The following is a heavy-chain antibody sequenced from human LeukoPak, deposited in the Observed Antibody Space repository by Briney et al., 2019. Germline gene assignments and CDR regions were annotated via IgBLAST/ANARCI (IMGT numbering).Heavy chain of an antibody. CDR3: ARVGDFWSGYPNWYFDL. CDR2: IYYSGST. J-gene: IGHJ2*01. V-gene: IGHV4-59*01. CDR1: GGSISSYY. D-gene: IGHD3-3*01. Sequence: PSETLSLTCTVSGGSISSYYWSWIRQPPGKGLEWIGYIYYSGSTNYNPSLKSRVTISVDTSKNQFSLKLSPVTAADTAVYYCARVGDFWSGYPNWYFDLWGRGTLVTVSS.